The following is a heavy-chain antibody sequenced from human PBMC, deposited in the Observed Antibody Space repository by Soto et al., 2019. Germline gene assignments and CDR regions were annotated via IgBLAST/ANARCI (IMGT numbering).Heavy chain of an antibody. J-gene: IGHJ6*03. CDR3: ATRDSNAKGDGYYYYMDV. CDR2: IYSGGST. CDR1: GFTVSSNY. Sequence: ESGGGLVQPGGSLRLSCAASGFTVSSNYMSWVRQAPGKGLEWVSVIYSGGSTYYADSVKGRFTISRHNSKNTLYLQMNSLRAEDTAVYYCATRDSNAKGDGYYYYMDVWGKGTTVTVSS. D-gene: IGHD3-22*01. V-gene: IGHV3-53*04.